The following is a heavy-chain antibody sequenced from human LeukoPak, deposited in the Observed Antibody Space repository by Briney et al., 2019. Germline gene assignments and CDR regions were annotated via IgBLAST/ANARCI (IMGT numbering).Heavy chain of an antibody. CDR1: GFTFSNYV. Sequence: GGSLRLSCAASGFTFSNYVMSWARQAPGKGLEWVSGISGSGGSTYYADPVKGRFTISRDNSKNTLYLQMNSLRAEDTAVYCCAKRWLQPKWDAFDIWGQGTMVTVSS. CDR2: ISGSGGST. V-gene: IGHV3-23*01. D-gene: IGHD5-24*01. CDR3: AKRWLQPKWDAFDI. J-gene: IGHJ3*02.